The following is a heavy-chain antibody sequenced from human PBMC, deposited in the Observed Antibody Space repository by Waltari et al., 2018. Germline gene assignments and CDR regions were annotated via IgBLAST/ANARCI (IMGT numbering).Heavy chain of an antibody. CDR3: ATERSIVGAMGFDY. V-gene: IGHV1-3*01. J-gene: IGHJ4*02. CDR2: INAGNGNT. D-gene: IGHD1-26*01. Sequence: QVQLVQSGAEVKKPGASVKVSCKASGYTFTSYAMHWVRQAPGQRLEWMGWINAGNGNTKYSQKFQGRVTITRDTSASTAYMELSSLRSEDTAVYYCATERSIVGAMGFDYWGQGTLVTVSS. CDR1: GYTFTSYA.